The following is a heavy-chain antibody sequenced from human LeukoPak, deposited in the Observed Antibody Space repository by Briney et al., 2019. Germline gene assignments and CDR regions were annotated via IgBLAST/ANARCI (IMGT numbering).Heavy chain of an antibody. CDR2: ISSTSYSI. CDR1: GFTFSSHE. J-gene: IGHJ4*02. D-gene: IGHD7-27*01. CDR3: ASSLGPRDY. V-gene: IGHV3-48*03. Sequence: GGSLRLSCAASGFTFSSHESNWVRQAPGKGLEWISYISSTSYSIYYADSVKGRFTISRDNAKNALYLQMDSLRVEDTALYYCASSLGPRDYWGQGILVTVSS.